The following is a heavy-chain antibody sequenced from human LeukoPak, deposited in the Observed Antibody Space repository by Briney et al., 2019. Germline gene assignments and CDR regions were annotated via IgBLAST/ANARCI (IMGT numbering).Heavy chain of an antibody. Sequence: PSQTQSLTCTVSGGSFSSGDYSWSWIRQLPGKGLEWMGYIHYTGSTYYKPSLKSRLTISVDTSQNQFYLRLTSVTAADTAVYHCARLELRYFDWLLHPWGQGTLITVSS. J-gene: IGHJ5*02. CDR2: IHYTGST. D-gene: IGHD3-9*01. CDR3: ARLELRYFDWLLHP. CDR1: GGSFSSGDYS. V-gene: IGHV4-31*03.